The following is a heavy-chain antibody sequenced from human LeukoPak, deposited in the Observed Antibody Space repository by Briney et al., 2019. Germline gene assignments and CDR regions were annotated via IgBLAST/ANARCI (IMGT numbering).Heavy chain of an antibody. CDR3: ARAWWNALNY. J-gene: IGHJ4*02. V-gene: IGHV3-30*02. CDR2: IRYDGSNK. D-gene: IGHD1-1*01. Sequence: GGSLRLSCAASGFTFSSYGMHWVRQAPGKGLEWVAFIRYDGSNKYYADSVKGRFTISRDNSKNTLYLQMNSLRAEDTAVYYCARAWWNALNYWGQGTLVTVSS. CDR1: GFTFSSYG.